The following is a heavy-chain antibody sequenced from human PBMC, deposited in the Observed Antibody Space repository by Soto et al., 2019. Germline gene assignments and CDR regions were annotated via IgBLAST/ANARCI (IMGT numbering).Heavy chain of an antibody. CDR2: IYYSGST. V-gene: IGHV4-39*07. CDR1: GGSISSSSYY. CDR3: ARVEVIAARPDP. Sequence: SETLSLTCTVSGGSISSSSYYWGWIRQPPGKGLEWIGSIYYSGSTYYNPSLKSRVTISVDTSKNQFSLKLSSVTAADTAVYYCARVEVIAARPDPWGQGTLVTVSS. D-gene: IGHD6-6*01. J-gene: IGHJ5*02.